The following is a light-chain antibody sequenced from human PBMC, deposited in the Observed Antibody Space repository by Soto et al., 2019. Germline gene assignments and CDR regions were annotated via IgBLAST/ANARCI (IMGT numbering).Light chain of an antibody. J-gene: IGLJ3*02. CDR2: LNSDGSH. Sequence: QLVLTQSPSASASLGASVKLTCTLSSGHSSYGITWHQQQPEKGPRYLMKLNSDGSHSKGDGIPERFSGSSSGAERYLTISGLQSEDEADYYCQTWDTGIQWVFGGGTKLTVL. V-gene: IGLV4-69*01. CDR3: QTWDTGIQWV. CDR1: SGHSSYG.